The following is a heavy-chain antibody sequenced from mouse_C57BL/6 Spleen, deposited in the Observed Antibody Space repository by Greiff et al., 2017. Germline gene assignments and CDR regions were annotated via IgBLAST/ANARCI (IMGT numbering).Heavy chain of an antibody. Sequence: QVQLQQSGAELVKPGASVKISCKASGYAFSSYWMNWVKQRPGKGLEWIGQIYPGDGDTNYNGKFKGKATLTADKSSSTAYMQLSSLTSEDSVVYFCARWDSSGYNAMDYWGQGTSVTVSS. D-gene: IGHD3-2*02. V-gene: IGHV1-80*01. CDR1: GYAFSSYW. J-gene: IGHJ4*01. CDR3: ARWDSSGYNAMDY. CDR2: IYPGDGDT.